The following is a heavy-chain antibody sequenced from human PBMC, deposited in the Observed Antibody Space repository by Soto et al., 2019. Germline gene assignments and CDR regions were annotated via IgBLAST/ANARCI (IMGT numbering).Heavy chain of an antibody. Sequence: QVQRVESGGGVVQSGGSLRLSCGGSGFIFIRYGMHWVRQATGKWLEWVTGISYEGGERFYADSVKGRFTISRDNSKNRLDLQMSSLRPEDTAVYYCARDLPLYCRGDCNFDFWGEGTLVTVSS. J-gene: IGHJ4*02. D-gene: IGHD2-21*02. CDR2: ISYEGGER. V-gene: IGHV3-30*03. CDR1: GFIFIRYG. CDR3: ARDLPLYCRGDCNFDF.